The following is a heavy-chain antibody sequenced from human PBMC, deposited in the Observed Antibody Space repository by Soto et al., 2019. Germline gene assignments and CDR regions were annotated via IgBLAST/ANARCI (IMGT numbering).Heavy chain of an antibody. CDR1: GFTFSSYA. CDR3: AKFIVVVPAAKYYYYGMDV. Sequence: PGGSLRLSCAASGFTFSSYAMSWVRQAPGKGLEWVSVISGSGGSTYYADSVKGRFTISRDNSKNTLYLQMNSLRAEDTAVYYCAKFIVVVPAAKYYYYGMDVWGQGTTVTVSS. D-gene: IGHD2-2*01. V-gene: IGHV3-23*01. CDR2: ISGSGGST. J-gene: IGHJ6*02.